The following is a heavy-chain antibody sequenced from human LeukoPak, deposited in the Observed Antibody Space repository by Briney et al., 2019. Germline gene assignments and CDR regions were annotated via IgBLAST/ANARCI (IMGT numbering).Heavy chain of an antibody. J-gene: IGHJ4*02. Sequence: PSETLSLTCAVYGGSLSGYYWSWIRQPPGKGLEWIGEIKESEKTNYNPSPKSRVTISIDTSKNQFSLKLSSVTAADTAVYYCAREGLRNVHNPLGYWGQGTLVTVSS. CDR3: AREGLRNVHNPLGY. V-gene: IGHV4-34*01. CDR1: GGSLSGYY. CDR2: IKESEKT. D-gene: IGHD5-24*01.